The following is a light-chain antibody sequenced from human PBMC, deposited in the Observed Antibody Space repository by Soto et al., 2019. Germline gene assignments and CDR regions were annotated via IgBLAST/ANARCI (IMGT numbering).Light chain of an antibody. CDR3: AAWDDSLNGVV. J-gene: IGLJ2*01. CDR1: SSNIGSNT. CDR2: SNN. Sequence: QSVLTQPPSASGTPGQRVTIPCSGRSSNIGSNTVNWYQQLPGTAPKLLIYSNNQRPSGVPDRFSGSKSGTSASLAISGLQSEDEADYYCAAWDDSLNGVVFGGGTQLTVL. V-gene: IGLV1-44*01.